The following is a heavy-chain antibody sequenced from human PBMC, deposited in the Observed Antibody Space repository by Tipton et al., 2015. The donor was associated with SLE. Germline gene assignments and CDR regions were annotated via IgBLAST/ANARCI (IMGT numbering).Heavy chain of an antibody. J-gene: IGHJ6*04. V-gene: IGHV4-59*01. CDR1: GGSISSYY. CDR2: IYYSGST. CDR3: ARDRSNGVDV. Sequence: LRLSCTVSGGSISSYYWSWIRQPPGKGLEWIGYIYYSGSTNYNPSLKSRVTISVDTSKNQFSLKLSSVTAADTAAYYCARDRSNGVDVWGKGTTVTVSS.